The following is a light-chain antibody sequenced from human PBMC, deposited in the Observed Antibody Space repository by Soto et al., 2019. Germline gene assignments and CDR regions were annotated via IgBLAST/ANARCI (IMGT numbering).Light chain of an antibody. V-gene: IGKV3-15*01. J-gene: IGKJ2*01. CDR2: EAS. CDR1: QSIRKN. CDR3: QQSHNYMYT. Sequence: ELVLWQSPATLSVSPGERATLSCRASQSIRKNLAWYQQKPGQAPTLLIYEASTRATGVPARFSGSGSGTEFTLTISSLQSEDFAIYYCQQSHNYMYTFGQGTKLEIK.